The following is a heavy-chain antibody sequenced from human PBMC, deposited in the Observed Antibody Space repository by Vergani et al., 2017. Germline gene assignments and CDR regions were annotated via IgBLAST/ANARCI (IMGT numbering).Heavy chain of an antibody. Sequence: EVQLVESGGGLVKPGGSLRLSCAASGFTFSSYSMNWVRQAPGKGLEWVSGISWNSGSIGYADSVKGRFTISRDNAKNSLYLQMNSLRFEDTAVYFCTKGSVYYHDSAGHGYDPYTGFDLWGQGTLVTVSS. CDR3: TKGSVYYHDSAGHGYDPYTGFDL. V-gene: IGHV3-9*01. CDR2: ISWNSGSI. CDR1: GFTFSSYS. J-gene: IGHJ3*01. D-gene: IGHD5-12*01.